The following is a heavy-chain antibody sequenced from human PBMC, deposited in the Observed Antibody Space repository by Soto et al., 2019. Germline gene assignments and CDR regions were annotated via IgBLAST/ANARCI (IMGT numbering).Heavy chain of an antibody. V-gene: IGHV3-30*03. CDR3: AIVNYYDSSGLYD. Sequence: GGSLRLSCAASGFTFSSYGMHWVRQAPGKGLEWVAVIPYDGSNKYYADSVKGRFTISRDNSKNTLYLQMNSLRAEDTAVYYCAIVNYYDSSGLYDWGQGTLVTVSS. CDR1: GFTFSSYG. J-gene: IGHJ4*02. CDR2: IPYDGSNK. D-gene: IGHD3-22*01.